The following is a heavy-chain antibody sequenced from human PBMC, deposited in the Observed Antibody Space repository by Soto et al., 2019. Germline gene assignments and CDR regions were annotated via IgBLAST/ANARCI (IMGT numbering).Heavy chain of an antibody. CDR1: GGSIIGYY. V-gene: IGHV4-4*07. J-gene: IGHJ4*02. CDR3: ARMRAAGTFEY. CDR2: IYSDGST. Sequence: PSETLSLTCTVSGGSIIGYYWSCIRQPAGKGLEWIGRIYSDGSTNYNPSLKSRVTMSVDTSKNQFSLKLTSMTAAATAMYYCARMRAAGTFEYWGQGTLVTVSS. D-gene: IGHD6-13*01.